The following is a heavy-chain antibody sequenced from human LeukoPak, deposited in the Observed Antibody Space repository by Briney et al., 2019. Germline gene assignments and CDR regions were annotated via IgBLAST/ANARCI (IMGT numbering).Heavy chain of an antibody. CDR3: ARSVSWGLLVRDDAFDI. Sequence: SETLSLTCTVSGGSISSYYWSWIRQPPGEGLEWIGYIYYSGSTNYNPSLKSRVTISVDTSKNQFSLKLRSVTAADTAVYYCARSVSWGLLVRDDAFDIWGQGTMVTVSS. V-gene: IGHV4-59*08. J-gene: IGHJ3*02. CDR2: IYYSGST. D-gene: IGHD2-21*01. CDR1: GGSISSYY.